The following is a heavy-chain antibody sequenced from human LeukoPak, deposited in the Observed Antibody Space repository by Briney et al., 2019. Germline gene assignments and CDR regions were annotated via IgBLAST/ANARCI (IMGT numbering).Heavy chain of an antibody. D-gene: IGHD3-22*01. Sequence: GGSLRLSCAASGFTFSSYAMHWVRQAPGKGLEWVAVISYDGSNKYYADSVKGRFTISRDNSKNTLYLRMNSLRAEDTAVYYCAREHDIRDSSGYLVYWGQGTLVTVSS. V-gene: IGHV3-30-3*01. J-gene: IGHJ4*02. CDR3: AREHDIRDSSGYLVY. CDR2: ISYDGSNK. CDR1: GFTFSSYA.